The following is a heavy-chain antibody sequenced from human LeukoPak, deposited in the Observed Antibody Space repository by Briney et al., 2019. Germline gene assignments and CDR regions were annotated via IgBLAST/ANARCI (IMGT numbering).Heavy chain of an antibody. Sequence: PGGSLRLSCAASGFTFSNAWMSWVRQAPGKGLEGVGRIKSKTDGGTTDYAAPVKGRFTMTRDDSKNTLYLQMNSLKTEDTAVYYCTTVDYDSSGYPDYWGQGTLVTVSS. CDR1: GFTFSNAW. J-gene: IGHJ4*02. D-gene: IGHD3-22*01. CDR3: TTVDYDSSGYPDY. CDR2: IKSKTDGGTT. V-gene: IGHV3-15*01.